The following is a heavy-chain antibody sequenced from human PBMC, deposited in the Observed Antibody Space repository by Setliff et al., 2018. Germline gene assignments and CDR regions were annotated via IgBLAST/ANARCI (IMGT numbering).Heavy chain of an antibody. V-gene: IGHV4-39*07. CDR1: GDSIRSSRYY. CDR2: IYSSGNT. D-gene: IGHD6-6*01. Sequence: PSETLSLTCNVSGDSIRSSRYYWGWIRQPPGKGLEWIGSIYSSGNTYYNPSLKRRVTISVDTTKNQFSLQLNSVTAADTAVYYCARDPSSVAARPGYWGQGTLVTVSS. CDR3: ARDPSSVAARPGY. J-gene: IGHJ4*02.